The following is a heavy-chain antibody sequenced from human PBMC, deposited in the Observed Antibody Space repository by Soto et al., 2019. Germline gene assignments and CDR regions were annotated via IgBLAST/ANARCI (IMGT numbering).Heavy chain of an antibody. V-gene: IGHV3-23*01. D-gene: IGHD6-6*01. CDR3: AKGSIAARLSWFDP. Sequence: PGGSLRLSCAASGFTFSSYAMSWVRQAPGKGLEWVSAISGSGGSTYYADSVKDRFTISRDNSKNTLYLQMNSLRAEDTAVYYCAKGSIAARLSWFDPWAREPWSPSPQ. J-gene: IGHJ5*02. CDR1: GFTFSSYA. CDR2: ISGSGGST.